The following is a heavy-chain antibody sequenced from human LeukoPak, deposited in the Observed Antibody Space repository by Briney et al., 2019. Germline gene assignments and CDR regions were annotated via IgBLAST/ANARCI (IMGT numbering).Heavy chain of an antibody. V-gene: IGHV3-30*18. Sequence: GGSLRLSCAASGFTFSSYGMHWVRQAPGKGLEWVAVISYDGSNKYYADSVKGRFTISRDNSKNTLYLQMNSLRAEDTAVYYCAKDLMVKGYYYYYGMDVWGQGTTATVSS. J-gene: IGHJ6*02. CDR1: GFTFSSYG. CDR3: AKDLMVKGYYYYYGMDV. CDR2: ISYDGSNK. D-gene: IGHD2-8*01.